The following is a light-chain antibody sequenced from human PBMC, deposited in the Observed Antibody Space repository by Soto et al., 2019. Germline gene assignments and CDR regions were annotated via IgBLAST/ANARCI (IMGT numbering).Light chain of an antibody. CDR3: SSYTTTSTVV. V-gene: IGLV2-14*01. CDR2: EVS. CDR1: STDIGGHKN. Sequence: QSVLTQPASASGSPGQSITVSCTGSSTDIGGHKNFSWYQQHPGKLPKLIIYEVSNRPSGVSNRFSGSKSGNTASLTVSGLQAEDEADYYCSSYTTTSTVVFGGGTKVTVL. J-gene: IGLJ2*01.